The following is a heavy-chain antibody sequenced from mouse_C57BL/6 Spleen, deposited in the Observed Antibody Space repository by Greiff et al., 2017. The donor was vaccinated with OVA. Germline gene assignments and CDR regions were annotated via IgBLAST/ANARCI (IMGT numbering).Heavy chain of an antibody. CDR2: IYPSDSGT. CDR1: GYTFTSYW. J-gene: IGHJ2*01. V-gene: IGHV1-61*01. D-gene: IGHD2-3*01. CDR3: ARDDGYYVPYFDY. Sequence: QVQLQQPGAELVRPGSSVKLSCKASGYTFTSYWMDWVKQRPGQGLEWIGNIYPSDSGTHYNQKFKDKATLTVDKSSSTAYMQLSSLTSEDSAVYYRARDDGYYVPYFDYWGQGTTLTVSS.